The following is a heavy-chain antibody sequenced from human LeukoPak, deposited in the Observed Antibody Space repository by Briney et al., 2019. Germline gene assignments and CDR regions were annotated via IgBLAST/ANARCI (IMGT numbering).Heavy chain of an antibody. Sequence: SVKVSCKASGGTFSSYAISWVRQAPGQGLEWMGGIIPIFGTANYAQKFQGRVTITADKSTSTAYMELSSLRSEDTAVYYCARVQDSSGWYGPFDYWGRGTLVTVSS. D-gene: IGHD6-19*01. CDR2: IIPIFGTA. V-gene: IGHV1-69*06. CDR1: GGTFSSYA. CDR3: ARVQDSSGWYGPFDY. J-gene: IGHJ4*02.